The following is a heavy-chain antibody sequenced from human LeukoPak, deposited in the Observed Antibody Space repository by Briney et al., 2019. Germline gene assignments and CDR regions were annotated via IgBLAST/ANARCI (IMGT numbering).Heavy chain of an antibody. CDR3: AILGTGSS. Sequence: SETLSLTCTVSGGSISSSTYYWGWIRQPPGRGLEWIGTIYYRGSTYYNPSLKSRVTISVDTSNNQFSLRLSSVTAADAAVYYCAILGTGSSWGQGTLVTVSS. CDR1: GGSISSSTYY. V-gene: IGHV4-39*01. CDR2: IYYRGST. J-gene: IGHJ5*02. D-gene: IGHD3-10*01.